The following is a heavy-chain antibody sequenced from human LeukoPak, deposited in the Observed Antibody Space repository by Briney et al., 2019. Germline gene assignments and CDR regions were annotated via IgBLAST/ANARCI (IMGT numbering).Heavy chain of an antibody. CDR1: GGSISSSSYY. J-gene: IGHJ4*02. Sequence: KPSETLSLTCTVSGGSISSSSYYWGWIRQPPGKGLEWIGSIYYSGSTYYNPSLKSRVTISVDTSKIQFSLKLSSVTTADTAVYFCARYYCPNGVCSGFDHWGQGTLVTVSS. CDR3: ARYYCPNGVCSGFDH. CDR2: IYYSGST. V-gene: IGHV4-39*07. D-gene: IGHD2-8*01.